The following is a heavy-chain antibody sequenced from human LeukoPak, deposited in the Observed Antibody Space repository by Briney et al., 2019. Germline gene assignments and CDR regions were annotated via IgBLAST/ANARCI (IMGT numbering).Heavy chain of an antibody. CDR3: ARGSPFSMIVWIDAFDI. J-gene: IGHJ3*02. CDR1: GGSISSGGYS. CDR2: IYHSGST. Sequence: SQTLSLTCAVSGGSISSGGYSWSWIRQPPGEGLEWIGYIYHSGSTYYNPSLKSRVTISVDRSKNQFSLKLSSVTAADTAVYYCARGSPFSMIVWIDAFDIWGQGTMVTVSS. D-gene: IGHD3-22*01. V-gene: IGHV4-30-2*01.